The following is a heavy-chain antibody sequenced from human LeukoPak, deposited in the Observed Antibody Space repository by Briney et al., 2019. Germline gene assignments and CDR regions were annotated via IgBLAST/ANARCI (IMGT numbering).Heavy chain of an antibody. V-gene: IGHV1-69*13. CDR1: GGTFSSYA. CDR2: IIPIFGTA. CDR3: ARPASNYYDSSGYYLDY. D-gene: IGHD3-22*01. Sequence: SVTVSCKASGGTFSSYAISWVRQAPGQGLEWMGGIIPIFGTANYAQKFQGRVTITADESTSTAYMELSSLRSEDTAVYYCARPASNYYDSSGYYLDYWGQGTLVTVSS. J-gene: IGHJ4*02.